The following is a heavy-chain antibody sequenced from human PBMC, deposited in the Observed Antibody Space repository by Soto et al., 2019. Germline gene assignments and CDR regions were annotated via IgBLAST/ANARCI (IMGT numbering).Heavy chain of an antibody. D-gene: IGHD1-26*01. J-gene: IGHJ5*02. CDR2: HYSGGST. CDR3: ARHRHPRGTVGATSPLDP. Sequence: PRLSCAISGFSVSSNYLSWVRQAPGKGLEWVSVHYSGGSTYYADSVQGRFTISRDKSNNTLYLQMRRVRAEDTAVYFCARHRHPRGTVGATSPLDPWGQGTQVTVSS. CDR1: GFSVSSNY. V-gene: IGHV3-53*01.